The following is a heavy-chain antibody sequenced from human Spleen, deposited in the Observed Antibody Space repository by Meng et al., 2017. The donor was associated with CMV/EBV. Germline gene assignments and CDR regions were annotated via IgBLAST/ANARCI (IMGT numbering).Heavy chain of an antibody. CDR1: GYTFTAHY. D-gene: IGHD1-20*01. CDR3: ARVTVLYGMDV. Sequence: ASVKVSCKASGYTFTAHYFHWVRQAPGQGLEWMGWINAYNGNTNYAQKVQGRVTMTTDTSTSTAYMELRSLRSDDTAVYYCARVTVLYGMDVWGQGTTVTVSS. V-gene: IGHV1-18*04. J-gene: IGHJ6*02. CDR2: INAYNGNT.